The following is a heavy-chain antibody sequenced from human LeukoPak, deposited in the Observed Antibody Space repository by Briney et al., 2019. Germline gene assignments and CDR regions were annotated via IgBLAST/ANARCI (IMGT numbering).Heavy chain of an antibody. CDR2: IYHSGST. CDR1: GFTFDDYA. V-gene: IGHV4-30-2*01. J-gene: IGHJ4*02. Sequence: LRLSCAASGFTFDDYAMHWVRQAPGKGLEWIGYIYHSGSTYYNPSLKSRVTISVDRSKNQFSLKLSSVTAADTAVYYCARAVAGTSSIDYWGQGTLVTVSS. CDR3: ARAVAGTSSIDY. D-gene: IGHD6-19*01.